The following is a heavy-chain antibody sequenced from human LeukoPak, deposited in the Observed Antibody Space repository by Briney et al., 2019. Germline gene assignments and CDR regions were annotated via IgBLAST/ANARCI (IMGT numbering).Heavy chain of an antibody. D-gene: IGHD3-22*01. V-gene: IGHV3-9*01. J-gene: IGHJ4*02. CDR2: ISWNSGSI. Sequence: GGSLRLSCAASGFTFDYYAMHWVRQAPGKGLEWVSGISWNSGSIGYADSVKGRFTISRDNAKNSLYLQMNSLRAEDTALYYCAEDISYDSSGYLLGGFDYWGQGTLVTVSS. CDR1: GFTFDYYA. CDR3: AEDISYDSSGYLLGGFDY.